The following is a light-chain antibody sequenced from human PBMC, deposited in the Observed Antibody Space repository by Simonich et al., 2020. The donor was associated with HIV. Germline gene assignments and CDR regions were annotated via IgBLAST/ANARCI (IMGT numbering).Light chain of an antibody. J-gene: IGLJ3*02. CDR3: SSYIISGV. CDR1: SSDVGGYNY. CDR2: DVS. Sequence: QSALTQPASVSGSPGPSITISCTGTSSDVGGYNYVSWYQQHPGKAPKLRIYDVSKRPSGVSNRFSGSKSGNTASLTISGLQAEDEANYYCSSYIISGVFGGGTKLTVL. V-gene: IGLV2-14*01.